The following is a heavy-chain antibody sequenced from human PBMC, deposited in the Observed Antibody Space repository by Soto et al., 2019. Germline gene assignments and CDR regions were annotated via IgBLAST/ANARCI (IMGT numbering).Heavy chain of an antibody. CDR3: ARVPATSDFDY. D-gene: IGHD2-2*01. V-gene: IGHV4-4*02. J-gene: IGHJ4*02. CDR2: IYHSGST. CDR1: GGSISSSNW. Sequence: QVQLQESGPGLVKPSGTLSLTCAVSGGSISSSNWWSWVRQPPGKGLEWIGEIYHSGSTNYNPSLKXRXTXSXXKSKNQFSLKLSSVTAADTAVYYCARVPATSDFDYWGQGTLVTVSS.